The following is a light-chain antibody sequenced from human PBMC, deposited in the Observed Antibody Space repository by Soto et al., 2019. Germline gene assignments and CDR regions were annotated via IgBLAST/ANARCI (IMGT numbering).Light chain of an antibody. CDR2: NDH. CDR1: SSNIGDNT. V-gene: IGLV1-44*01. J-gene: IGLJ1*01. Sequence: ITQTPSASGTPGQQVTISCSGSSSNIGDNTVTWYQQIPGAAPRLLVYNDHQRPSGVPDRFSGSKSGTSASLVISGLQSEDEGDYYCAAWDASLYGHVFGSGTKVTVL. CDR3: AAWDASLYGHV.